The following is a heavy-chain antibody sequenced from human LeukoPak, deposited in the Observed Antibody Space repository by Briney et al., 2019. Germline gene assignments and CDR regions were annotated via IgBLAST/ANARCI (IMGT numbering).Heavy chain of an antibody. Sequence: GGSLRLSCAASGFTFSNYAMTWVRQAPGKGLEWVSLISASGGSTYYADSVKGRFTISRDDSKSTLYLQMNSLRAEDTAVYYCARVFTFRTALDYWGQGTLVTVSS. CDR1: GFTFSNYA. V-gene: IGHV3-23*01. CDR2: ISASGGST. J-gene: IGHJ4*02. CDR3: ARVFTFRTALDY. D-gene: IGHD2-2*01.